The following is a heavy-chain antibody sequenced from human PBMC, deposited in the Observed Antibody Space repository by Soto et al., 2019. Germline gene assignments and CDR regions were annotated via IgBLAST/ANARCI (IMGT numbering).Heavy chain of an antibody. V-gene: IGHV3-30-3*01. J-gene: IGHJ2*01. D-gene: IGHD3-9*01. CDR2: ISSDGSNE. Sequence: GGSLRLSCAASGFILRTYVMHWVRQSPGKGLEWVAIISSDGSNEYYADSVKGRFTISRDNSKTTLYLQMNSLRAEDTAVYYCARGSQLLRFFDWFKSGGYFDLWGRGTLVTVSS. CDR3: ARGSQLLRFFDWFKSGGYFDL. CDR1: GFILRTYV.